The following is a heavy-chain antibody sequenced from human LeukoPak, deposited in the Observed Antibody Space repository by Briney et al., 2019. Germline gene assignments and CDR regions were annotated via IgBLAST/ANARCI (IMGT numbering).Heavy chain of an antibody. Sequence: PSETLSLTCTVSGGSISNNYWSCIRHPPGNGLESNGYIYYNGNTNNNPSLKTRVTISVDTSKNQFSLKLNSVAAADSAVYYCARAGWSFDYWGQGTLVTVSS. CDR1: GGSISNNY. CDR2: IYYNGNT. D-gene: IGHD2-15*01. V-gene: IGHV4-59*01. CDR3: ARAGWSFDY. J-gene: IGHJ4*02.